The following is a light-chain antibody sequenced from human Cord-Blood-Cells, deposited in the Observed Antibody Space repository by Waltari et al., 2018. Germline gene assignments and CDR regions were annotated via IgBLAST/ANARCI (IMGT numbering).Light chain of an antibody. Sequence: QSALTQPASVSGSPGQSLTISCTGTSSDVGSYTFVSWYQQHPGKAPKLMIYEVSKRPSGVSNRFSGSKSGNTASLTISGLQAEDEADYYCCSYAGSSTWVFGGGTKLTVL. CDR1: SSDVGSYTF. CDR3: CSYAGSSTWV. V-gene: IGLV2-23*02. J-gene: IGLJ3*02. CDR2: EVS.